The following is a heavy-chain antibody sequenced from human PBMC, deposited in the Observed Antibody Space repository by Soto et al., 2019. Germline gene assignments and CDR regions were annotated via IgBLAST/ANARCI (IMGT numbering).Heavy chain of an antibody. CDR1: GGSVNNGGYY. J-gene: IGHJ5*02. V-gene: IGHV4-31*03. CDR2: MYYSGTT. CDR3: ARGGCSSTSCLNWFDP. D-gene: IGHD2-2*01. Sequence: SETLSLTCTVSGGSVNNGGYYWSWIRQHPGMDLEWIGYMYYSGTTYYNPTLKSRVDISVDTSKNQFSLKLSSVTAADTAVYYCARGGCSSTSCLNWFDPWGQGTLVTVSS.